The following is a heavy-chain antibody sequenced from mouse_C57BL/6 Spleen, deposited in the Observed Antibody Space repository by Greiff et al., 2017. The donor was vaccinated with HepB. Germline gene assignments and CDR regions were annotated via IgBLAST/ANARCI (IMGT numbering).Heavy chain of an antibody. CDR1: GFTFSSYG. J-gene: IGHJ3*01. Sequence: EVHLVESGGDLVKPGGSLKLSCAASGFTFSSYGMSWVRQTPDKRLEWVATISSGGSYTYYPDSVKGRVTISRDNAKNTLYLQMSSLKSEDTAMYYCARRNSNFFAYWGQGTLVTVSA. D-gene: IGHD2-5*01. CDR3: ARRNSNFFAY. V-gene: IGHV5-6*01. CDR2: ISSGGSYT.